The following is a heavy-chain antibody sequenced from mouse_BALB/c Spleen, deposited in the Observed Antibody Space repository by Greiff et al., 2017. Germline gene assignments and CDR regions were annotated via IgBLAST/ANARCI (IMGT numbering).Heavy chain of an antibody. J-gene: IGHJ4*01. CDR3: ARELTGAHYYAMDY. V-gene: IGHV7-3*02. CDR1: GFTFTDYY. CDR2: IRNKANGYTT. Sequence: DVHLVESGGGLVQPGGSLRLSCATSGFTFTDYYMSWVRQPPGKALEWLGFIRNKANGYTTEYSASVKGRFTISRDNSQSILYLQMNTLRAEYSATYYCARELTGAHYYAMDYWGQGTSVTVSS. D-gene: IGHD4-1*01.